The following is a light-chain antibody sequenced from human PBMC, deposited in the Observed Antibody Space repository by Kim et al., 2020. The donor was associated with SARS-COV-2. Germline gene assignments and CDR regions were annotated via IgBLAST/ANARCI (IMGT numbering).Light chain of an antibody. V-gene: IGKV3-11*01. CDR3: QQRNSWPRT. J-gene: IGKJ4*01. Sequence: EIVLTQSPATLSLSPRERATLSCRASQSVSSYLVWYQQKPGQAPRLLIYDASSRATGIPARFSGSGSGTDFTLTISSLEPEDSVVYYCQQRNSWPRTFGGGTKVDIK. CDR2: DAS. CDR1: QSVSSY.